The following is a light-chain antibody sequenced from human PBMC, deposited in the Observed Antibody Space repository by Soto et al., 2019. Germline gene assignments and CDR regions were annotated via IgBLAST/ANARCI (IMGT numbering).Light chain of an antibody. Sequence: ELVLTQAPGILSLSPGERATLSCRARQSVSSSYLAWYQQKPGQAPRLFIYGASSRATGIPDRISGSGSGTDFTLTISRLEPEDFAVYYWQQYGSSPYTFGQGTKVDIK. V-gene: IGKV3-20*01. J-gene: IGKJ2*01. CDR1: QSVSSSY. CDR3: QQYGSSPYT. CDR2: GAS.